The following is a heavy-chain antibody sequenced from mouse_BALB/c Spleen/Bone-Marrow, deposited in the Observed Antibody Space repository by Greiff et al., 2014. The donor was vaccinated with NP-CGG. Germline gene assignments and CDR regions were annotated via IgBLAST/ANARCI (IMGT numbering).Heavy chain of an antibody. J-gene: IGHJ1*01. CDR3: VRERGNWYFDV. V-gene: IGHV1-82*01. Sequence: VQLQQSGPELVKPGASVKISCKASGYAFSSSWMNWVKQRPGQGLEWIGRIYPGDGDTNYNGKFKGKATLTADKSSSTVCMQLSSLTSVDSAVYFCVRERGNWYFDVWGAGTTVTVSS. CDR2: IYPGDGDT. CDR1: GYAFSSSW.